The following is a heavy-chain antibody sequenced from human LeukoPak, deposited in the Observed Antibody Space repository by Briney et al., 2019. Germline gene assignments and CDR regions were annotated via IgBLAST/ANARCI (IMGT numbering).Heavy chain of an antibody. D-gene: IGHD2-21*02. Sequence: GRSLRLSCAASGFIFSNDGMHWVRRAPGKGVEWGAVILYDGSEEYYGESVKGRFTISRDNSKNTLLLQMNSLRAEDSAVYYCAKGGHPAVVTTRFDSWGQGTLVTVSS. CDR3: AKGGHPAVVTTRFDS. V-gene: IGHV3-30*18. J-gene: IGHJ5*01. CDR2: ILYDGSEE. CDR1: GFIFSNDG.